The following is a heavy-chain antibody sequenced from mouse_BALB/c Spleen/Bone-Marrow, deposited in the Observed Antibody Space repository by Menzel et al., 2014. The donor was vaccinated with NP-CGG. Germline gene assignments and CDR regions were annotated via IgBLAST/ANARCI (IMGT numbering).Heavy chain of an antibody. Sequence: EVQLVESGGGLVQPGGSRKLSCAASGFTFSSFGMHWVRQAPEKGLEWVAYISSGSSTIYYADTVKGRFTISRDNPKNTLFLQVASLRSEDTAMYYCARGNYGFSFYYAMDYWGQGTSVTVSS. CDR1: GFTFSSFG. CDR3: ARGNYGFSFYYAMDY. CDR2: ISSGSSTI. D-gene: IGHD1-1*01. V-gene: IGHV5-17*02. J-gene: IGHJ4*01.